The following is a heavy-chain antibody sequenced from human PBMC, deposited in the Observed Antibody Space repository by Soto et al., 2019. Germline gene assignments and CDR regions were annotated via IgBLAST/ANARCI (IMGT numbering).Heavy chain of an antibody. V-gene: IGHV3-23*01. CDR3: AKDLDIVVVPAAMPVDY. J-gene: IGHJ4*02. CDR1: GFTFSSYA. Sequence: EVQLLESGGGLVQPGGSLRLSCAASGFTFSSYAMSWVRQAPGKGLEWVSAISGSGGSTYYADSVKGRFTISRDNSKNTLYLQMNSLRAEDTAVYYCAKDLDIVVVPAAMPVDYWGQGTLVTVSS. D-gene: IGHD2-2*03. CDR2: ISGSGGST.